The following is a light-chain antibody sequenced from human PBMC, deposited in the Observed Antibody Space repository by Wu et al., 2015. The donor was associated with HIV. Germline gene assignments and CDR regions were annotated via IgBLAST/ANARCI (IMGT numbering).Light chain of an antibody. CDR2: GAS. J-gene: IGKJ2*03. Sequence: EIVLTQSPATLSLSPGERATLSCRASQSVSSDLAWYQQKPGQAPRLLIYGASNRATGIPARFSGSGSGTDFTLTISSLEPEDFAVYYCQQRSNWPPEYSFGQGTKLEIK. CDR3: QQRSNWPPEYS. V-gene: IGKV3-11*01. CDR1: QSVSSD.